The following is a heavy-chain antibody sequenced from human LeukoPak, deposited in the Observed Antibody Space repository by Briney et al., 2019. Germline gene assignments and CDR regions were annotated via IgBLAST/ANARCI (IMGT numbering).Heavy chain of an antibody. V-gene: IGHV3-53*01. CDR2: IYSGGST. J-gene: IGHJ4*02. D-gene: IGHD3-16*02. CDR3: AFGRLGELSHFDY. CDR1: GFTVSSNY. Sequence: GGSLRLSCAASGFTVSSNYMSWVRQAPGKGLEWVSVIYSGGSTYYADSVKGRFTISRDNSKNTLYLQMNSLRAEDTAVYYCAFGRLGELSHFDYWGQGTLVTVSS.